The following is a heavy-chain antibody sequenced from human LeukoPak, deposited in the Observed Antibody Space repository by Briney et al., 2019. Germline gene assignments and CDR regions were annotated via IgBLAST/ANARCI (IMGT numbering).Heavy chain of an antibody. CDR3: ARAPGGRGAFDI. CDR1: GGSISSGSYY. CDR2: IYTSGST. Sequence: SETLSLTCTVSGGSISSGSYYWSWIRQPAGKGLEWIGRIYTSGSTNYNPSLKSRVTISVDMSKNQFSLKLSSVTAADTAVYYCARAPGGRGAFDIWGQGTMVTVSS. V-gene: IGHV4-61*02. J-gene: IGHJ3*02. D-gene: IGHD3-16*01.